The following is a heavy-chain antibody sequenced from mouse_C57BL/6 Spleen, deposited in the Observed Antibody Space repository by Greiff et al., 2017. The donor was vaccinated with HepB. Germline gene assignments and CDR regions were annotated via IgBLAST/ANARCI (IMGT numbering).Heavy chain of an antibody. J-gene: IGHJ2*01. CDR1: GYTFTSYG. Sequence: VQLQESGAELARPGASVKLSCKASGYTFTSYGISWVKQRTGQGLEWIGEIYPRSGNTYYNEKFKGKVTLTADKSSSTAYMELRSLTSEDSAVYFCARSDSSGPLDYWGQGTTLTVSS. CDR3: ARSDSSGPLDY. V-gene: IGHV1-81*01. CDR2: IYPRSGNT. D-gene: IGHD3-2*02.